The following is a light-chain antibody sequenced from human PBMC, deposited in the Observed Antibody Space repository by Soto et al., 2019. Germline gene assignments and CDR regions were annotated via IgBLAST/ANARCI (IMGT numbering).Light chain of an antibody. J-gene: IGKJ1*01. CDR2: KAS. V-gene: IGKV1-8*01. CDR1: QGISSY. Sequence: AIRMTQSPSSFSASTGDRVTITCRASQGISSYLAWYQQKPGKAPKLVIYKASSLESGVPSRFSGSGSGTEFTLIISSLQPDDLATYYCQQYNSYPRTFGQGTKVDIK. CDR3: QQYNSYPRT.